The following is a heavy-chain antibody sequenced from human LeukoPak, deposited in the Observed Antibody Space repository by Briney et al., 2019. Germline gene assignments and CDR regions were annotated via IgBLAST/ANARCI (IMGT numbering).Heavy chain of an antibody. CDR3: ARALRAAHRPVYIYYYMDV. CDR2: ISGSGDTT. D-gene: IGHD5/OR15-5a*01. CDR1: EPTFNNYA. V-gene: IGHV3-23*01. J-gene: IGHJ6*03. Sequence: GGSLRLSCAASEPTFNNYAMTWVRQAPGKGLEWVSTISGSGDTTYYADSVTGRFTISRDNSKSTVFLQMNSLRADDTAVYYCARALRAAHRPVYIYYYMDVWGKGTPVTVSS.